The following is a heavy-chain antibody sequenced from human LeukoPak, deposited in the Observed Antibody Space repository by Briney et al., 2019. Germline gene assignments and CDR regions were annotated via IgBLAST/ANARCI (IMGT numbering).Heavy chain of an antibody. CDR2: MYKSGSN. CDR1: VGFISRYY. D-gene: IGHD1-26*01. J-gene: IGHJ5*02. CDR3: AREGRELHNWFDP. V-gene: IGHV4-59*01. Sequence: WETLSLTCPFSVGFISRYYWSWMRQPPARGLEGIGYMYKSGSNNYHTSRKSRVTISVTTSKTQFSLKLSSVTAAATVVYYCAREGRELHNWFDPWGQGTLVTVSS.